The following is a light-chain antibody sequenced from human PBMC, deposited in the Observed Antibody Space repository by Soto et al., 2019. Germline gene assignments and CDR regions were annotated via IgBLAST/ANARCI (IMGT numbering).Light chain of an antibody. CDR3: SSYTSSRIYV. J-gene: IGLJ1*01. CDR1: SSDVGAYNY. CDR2: EVN. V-gene: IGLV2-14*01. Sequence: QSVLTQPASVSGSPGQSITISCTGTSSDVGAYNYVSWYQQHPGKAPKLIIYEVNHRPSGVSNRFSGSKSGNTASLTISGLQAEDEADYYCSSYTSSRIYVFGTGTKLTV.